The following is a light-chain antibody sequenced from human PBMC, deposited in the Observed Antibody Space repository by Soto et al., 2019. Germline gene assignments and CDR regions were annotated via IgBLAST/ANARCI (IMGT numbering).Light chain of an antibody. CDR2: EVS. CDR1: SSDVGIYNY. Sequence: QSALTQPASVSGSPGQSITISCTGTSSDVGIYNYVSWYQQHPGKAPKVIICEVSNRPSGVSNRFSGSKSGNTASLTISGLRAEDEADYHCTSFTTSSIWVFGGGTKLTVL. CDR3: TSFTTSSIWV. V-gene: IGLV2-14*01. J-gene: IGLJ3*02.